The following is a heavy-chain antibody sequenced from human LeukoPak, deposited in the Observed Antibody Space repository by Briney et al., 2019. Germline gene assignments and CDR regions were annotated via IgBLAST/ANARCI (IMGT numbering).Heavy chain of an antibody. CDR1: VFTFSNYS. Sequence: QPGGSLRLSCAASVFTFSNYSMNWVRQAPGKGLEWVSTITGSGGNTYYVDSVKGRFTISRDNSKNTLYLQMNSLRAEDTAVYYCAKGYCTNGVCYTDYWGQGTLVTVSS. CDR2: ITGSGGNT. J-gene: IGHJ4*02. CDR3: AKGYCTNGVCYTDY. V-gene: IGHV3-23*01. D-gene: IGHD2-8*01.